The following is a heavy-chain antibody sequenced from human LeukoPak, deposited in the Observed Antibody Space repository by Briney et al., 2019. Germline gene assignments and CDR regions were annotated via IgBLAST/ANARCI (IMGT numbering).Heavy chain of an antibody. D-gene: IGHD3-22*01. CDR1: GGSISSGGYS. Sequence: PSETLSLTCAVSGGSISSGGYSWSWIRQPPGKGLEWIGYIYHSGSTYYNPSPKSRVTISVDRSKNQFSLKLSSVTAADTAVYYCARTSTAYYYDSSGYYFDYWGQGTLVTVSS. V-gene: IGHV4-30-2*01. CDR2: IYHSGST. J-gene: IGHJ4*02. CDR3: ARTSTAYYYDSSGYYFDY.